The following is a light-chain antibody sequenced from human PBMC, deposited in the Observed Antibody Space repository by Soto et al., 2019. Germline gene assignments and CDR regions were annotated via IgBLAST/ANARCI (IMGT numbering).Light chain of an antibody. V-gene: IGKV1-17*01. J-gene: IGKJ2*01. CDR3: LQHNTYPYT. Sequence: DIQMTQSPSSLPASVGDRVTIICRASQGIRNDLGWYQQKPGKAPKRLIYAASSLDGGVTSRFSGSGSVTEFTLAISSLQPEEFATYYFLQHNTYPYTVGQGTKLEIK. CDR2: AAS. CDR1: QGIRND.